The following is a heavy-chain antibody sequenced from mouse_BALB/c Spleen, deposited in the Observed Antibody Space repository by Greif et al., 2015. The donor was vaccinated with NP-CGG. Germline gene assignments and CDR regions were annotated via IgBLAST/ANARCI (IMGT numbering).Heavy chain of an antibody. D-gene: IGHD4-1*01. Sequence: QVQLQQSGPGLVQTSQSLSITCTVSGFSLTSYGVHWVRQSPGKGLEWLGVIWRGGSTDYNAAFISRLSISKDNSKSXVFFKMNSLQANDTAIYYCARNWDYFDYWGQGTTLTVSS. CDR2: IWRGGST. J-gene: IGHJ2*01. V-gene: IGHV2-2*02. CDR1: GFSLTSYG. CDR3: ARNWDYFDY.